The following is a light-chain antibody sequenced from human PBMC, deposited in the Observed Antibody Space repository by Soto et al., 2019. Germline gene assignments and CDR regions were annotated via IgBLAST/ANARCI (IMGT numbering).Light chain of an antibody. CDR1: SSDVGDYNY. CDR3: SSYTSSSTLVV. J-gene: IGLJ1*01. CDR2: EVS. V-gene: IGLV2-14*01. Sequence: QSALTQPASVSGSPVQSITISCIGTSSDVGDYNYVSWYQQHPGKAPKLMIYEVSNRPSGVSNRFSGSKSGNTASLTISGLQAEDEADYYCSSYTSSSTLVVFGTGTKLTVL.